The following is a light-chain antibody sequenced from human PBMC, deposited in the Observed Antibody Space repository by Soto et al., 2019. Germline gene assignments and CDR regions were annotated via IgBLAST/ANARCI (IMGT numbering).Light chain of an antibody. V-gene: IGKV3-20*01. CDR2: GAS. CDR3: QQYGTSPAI. Sequence: EIVLTQSPGTLSLSPGERATLSCRASQSVTGSYLAWYQQKPGQAPRLLIFGASSRATGIPDRFSGSGSGTEFTLTISRLEPEDFAVHYWQQYGTSPAIFGQGTKVEIK. CDR1: QSVTGSY. J-gene: IGKJ2*01.